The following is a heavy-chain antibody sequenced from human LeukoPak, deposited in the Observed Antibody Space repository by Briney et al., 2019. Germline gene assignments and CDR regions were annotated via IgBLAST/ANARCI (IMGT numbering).Heavy chain of an antibody. J-gene: IGHJ3*02. V-gene: IGHV4-61*02. CDR1: GGSISSGSYD. CDR2: IYTSGST. CDR3: ARHDVTEVAFDI. Sequence: SETLSLTYTVSGGSISSGSYDWSWIRQPAGKGLEGIGRIYTSGSTNYNPSLKSRVTISVDTSKNQLSLKVGSVTAADTAVYYCARHDVTEVAFDIWGQGTMVTVSS.